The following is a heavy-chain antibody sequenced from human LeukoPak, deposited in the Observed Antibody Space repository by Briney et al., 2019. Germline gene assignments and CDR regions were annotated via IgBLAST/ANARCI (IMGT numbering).Heavy chain of an antibody. CDR2: IYHSGST. J-gene: IGHJ5*02. CDR3: ARGGTTVAGTFWFDP. CDR1: GGSIGSGNW. Sequence: SETLSLTCAVSGGSIGSGNWWSWVRQPPGKGQEWIGEIYHSGSTNYNSPLKSRVTISVDKSKNQFSLKLSSVTAADTAMYYCARGGTTVAGTFWFDPWGQGTLVTVSS. D-gene: IGHD6-19*01. V-gene: IGHV4-4*02.